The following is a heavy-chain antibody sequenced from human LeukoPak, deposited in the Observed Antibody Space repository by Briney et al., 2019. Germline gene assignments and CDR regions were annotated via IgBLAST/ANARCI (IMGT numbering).Heavy chain of an antibody. CDR3: ARDQRGYGDLDY. Sequence: GGSLRLSCAASGFTFSSHAMHWVRQAPGKGLEWVTFISYDGSNKYYIDSVKGRFTISRDNSKNTLYLQMNSLRAEDTALYYCARDQRGYGDLDYWGQGTLVTVSS. J-gene: IGHJ4*02. D-gene: IGHD5-12*01. CDR1: GFTFSSHA. V-gene: IGHV3-30-3*01. CDR2: ISYDGSNK.